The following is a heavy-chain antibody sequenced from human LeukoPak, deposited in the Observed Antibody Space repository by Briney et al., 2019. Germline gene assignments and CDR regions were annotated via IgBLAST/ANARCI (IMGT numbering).Heavy chain of an antibody. J-gene: IGHJ4*02. D-gene: IGHD6-19*01. CDR2: IYTSGST. V-gene: IGHV4-4*07. CDR1: GGSISSYY. CDR3: ARGSEGNGWDY. Sequence: SETLSLTCTVSGGSISSYYWSSIRQPAGKGLEWIGRIYTSGSTNYNPSLKSRVTISVDKSKNQFSLKLSSVTAADTAVYYCARGSEGNGWDYWGQGTLVTVSS.